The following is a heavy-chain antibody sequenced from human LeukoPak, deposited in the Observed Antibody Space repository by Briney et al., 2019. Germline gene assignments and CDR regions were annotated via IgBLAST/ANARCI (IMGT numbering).Heavy chain of an antibody. CDR1: GFTFSSYE. J-gene: IGHJ3*02. V-gene: IGHV3-48*03. Sequence: PGGSLRLSCAASGFTFSSYEMNWVRQAPGKGLEWVSYISSSGSTIYYADSVKGRFTISRDNAKNSLYLQMNSLRAEDTAVYYCARDSVTTLAFDIWGQGTMVTVSS. CDR3: ARDSVTTLAFDI. CDR2: ISSSGSTI. D-gene: IGHD2/OR15-2a*01.